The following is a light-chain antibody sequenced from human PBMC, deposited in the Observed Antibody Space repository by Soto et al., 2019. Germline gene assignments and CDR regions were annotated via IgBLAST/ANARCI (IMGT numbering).Light chain of an antibody. CDR1: QNINNY. CDR2: DAS. Sequence: IHLILTPTTLSSSVGDRVTITCQASQNINNYLNWYQQKPGRAPKLLIYDASNLEAGVPSRFRGSGSGTDFTFTISRLQPEDIATYYCQQYENLPTFGQGTRLEI. CDR3: QQYENLPT. J-gene: IGKJ5*01. V-gene: IGKV1-33*01.